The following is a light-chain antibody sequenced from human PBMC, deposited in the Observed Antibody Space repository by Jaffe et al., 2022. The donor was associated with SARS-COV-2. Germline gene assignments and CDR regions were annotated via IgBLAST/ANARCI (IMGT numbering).Light chain of an antibody. V-gene: IGKV1-33*01. CDR2: DAS. Sequence: DIQMTQSPSSLSASVGDRVTITCQASQDISNYLNWYQQKPGKAPKFLIYDASNLETGVPSRFSGSGSGTDFTFTISSLQPEDIATYYCQQYDSVPLTFGGGTKVEIK. CDR3: QQYDSVPLT. CDR1: QDISNY. J-gene: IGKJ4*01.